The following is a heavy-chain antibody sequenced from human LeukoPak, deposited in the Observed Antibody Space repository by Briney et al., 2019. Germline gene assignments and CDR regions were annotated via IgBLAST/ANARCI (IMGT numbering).Heavy chain of an antibody. V-gene: IGHV4-59*08. CDR1: GGSISSYY. J-gene: IGHJ3*02. CDR3: ARARITMIVGAFDI. CDR2: IYYSGST. Sequence: NPSETLSLTCTVSGGSISSYYWSWIRQPPGKGLEWIGYIYYSGSTNYNPSLKSRVTISVDTSKNQFSLKLSSVTAADTAVYYCARARITMIVGAFDIWGQGTMVTVSS. D-gene: IGHD3-22*01.